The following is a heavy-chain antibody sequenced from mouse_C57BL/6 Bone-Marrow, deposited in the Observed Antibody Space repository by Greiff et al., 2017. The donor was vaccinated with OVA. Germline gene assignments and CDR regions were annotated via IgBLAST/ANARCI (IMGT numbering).Heavy chain of an antibody. D-gene: IGHD6-1*01. CDR1: GYTFTSYW. J-gene: IGHJ4*01. CDR2: IHPNSGST. Sequence: QVQLQQSGAELVKPGASVKLSCKASGYTFTSYWMHWVKQRPGQGLEWIGMIHPNSGSTNYNEKFKSKATLTVDKSSSTAYMQLSSLTSEDSAVYYSARCLVYYYAMEYWGQGTSVTVSS. V-gene: IGHV1-64*01. CDR3: ARCLVYYYAMEY.